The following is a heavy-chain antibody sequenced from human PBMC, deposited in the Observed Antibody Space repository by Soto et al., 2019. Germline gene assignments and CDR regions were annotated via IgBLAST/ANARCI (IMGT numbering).Heavy chain of an antibody. J-gene: IGHJ4*02. Sequence: PSETLSLTCTVSSGSISSSSSYWSWIRQPPGKGLEWIGNIYYRGNTYYNPSLKSRVTISIDSSKTQFSLKLSSVTAADTAVYYCAGRVAVAGTTAQVDYWGQGTLVTVSS. CDR3: AGRVAVAGTTAQVDY. CDR2: IYYRGNT. CDR1: SGSISSSSSY. D-gene: IGHD6-19*01. V-gene: IGHV4-39*01.